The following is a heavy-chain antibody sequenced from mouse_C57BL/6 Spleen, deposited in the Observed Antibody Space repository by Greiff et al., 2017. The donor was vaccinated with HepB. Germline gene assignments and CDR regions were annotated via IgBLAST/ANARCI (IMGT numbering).Heavy chain of an antibody. CDR2: IYPGDGDT. D-gene: IGHD4-1*01. CDR3: ASNWDGDAY. V-gene: IGHV1-82*01. Sequence: VQLQQSGPELVKPGASVKISCKASGYAFSSSWMNWVKQRPGKGLEWIGRIYPGDGDTNYNGKFKGKATLTADKSSSTAYMQLSSLTSEDSAVYFCASNWDGDAYWGQGTLVTVSA. J-gene: IGHJ3*01. CDR1: GYAFSSSW.